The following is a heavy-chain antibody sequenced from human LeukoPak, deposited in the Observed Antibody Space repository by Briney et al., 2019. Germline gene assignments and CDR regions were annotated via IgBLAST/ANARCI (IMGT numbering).Heavy chain of an antibody. CDR1: GYTFTGYY. J-gene: IGHJ3*02. V-gene: IGHV1-2*02. Sequence: DSVKVSCKASGYTFTGYYMHWVRQAPGQGLEWMGWINPNSGGTNYAQKFQGRVTMTRDTSISTAYMELSRLRSDDTAVYYCATYYYDSSGYDAFDIWGQGTMVTVSS. CDR3: ATYYYDSSGYDAFDI. D-gene: IGHD3-22*01. CDR2: INPNSGGT.